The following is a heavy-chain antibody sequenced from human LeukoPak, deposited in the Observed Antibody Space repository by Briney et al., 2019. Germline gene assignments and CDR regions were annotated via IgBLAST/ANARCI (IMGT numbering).Heavy chain of an antibody. CDR2: ISAYNGNT. Sequence: ASVKVSCKASGYTFTSYGISWVRQAPGQGLEWMGWISAYNGNTNYARKLQGRVTMTTDTSTSTAYMGLRSLRSDDTAVYYCARDSPRRWWDLGYCSSTSCRSFDPWGQGTLVTVSS. CDR3: ARDSPRRWWDLGYCSSTSCRSFDP. D-gene: IGHD2-2*01. J-gene: IGHJ5*02. CDR1: GYTFTSYG. V-gene: IGHV1-18*01.